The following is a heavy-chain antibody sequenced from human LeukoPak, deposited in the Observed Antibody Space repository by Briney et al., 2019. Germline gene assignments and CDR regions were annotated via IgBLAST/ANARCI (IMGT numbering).Heavy chain of an antibody. Sequence: GGSLRLSCAASGFTFRDYYMSGIRQAPGKGLEWVSYISSSGSTIYYADSVKGRFTISRDNAKNSLYLQMNSLRAEDTAVYYCAREGGPMIVVAYFDYWGQGTLVTVSS. J-gene: IGHJ4*02. CDR2: ISSSGSTI. CDR3: AREGGPMIVVAYFDY. V-gene: IGHV3-11*01. D-gene: IGHD3-22*01. CDR1: GFTFRDYY.